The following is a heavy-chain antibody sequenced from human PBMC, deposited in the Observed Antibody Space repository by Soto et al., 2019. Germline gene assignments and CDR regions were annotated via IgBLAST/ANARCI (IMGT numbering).Heavy chain of an antibody. CDR3: ARVWYDGNSGAFDI. CDR2: ISAYNGST. CDR1: GYTFTSYY. J-gene: IGHJ3*02. Sequence: ASVKVSCKASGYTFTSYYMHWVRQAPGQGLEWMGWISAYNGSTNYAQNFQDRVTMTTDPSTSTVNMELRSLRSDDTAVYYCARVWYDGNSGAFDIWGQGTKVTVSS. D-gene: IGHD3-10*01. V-gene: IGHV1-18*04.